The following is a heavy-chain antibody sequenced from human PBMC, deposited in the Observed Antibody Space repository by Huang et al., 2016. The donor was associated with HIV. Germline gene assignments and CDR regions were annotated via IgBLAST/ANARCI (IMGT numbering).Heavy chain of an antibody. J-gene: IGHJ3*02. CDR3: ARDWSVFRQWLAGDAFDI. CDR1: GFTFSSYS. CDR2: IRSSSSYI. V-gene: IGHV3-21*01. Sequence: EVQLVESGGGLVKPGGSLRLSCAASGFTFSSYSMNWVRQAPGKGLEWVSCIRSSSSYIYYADSVKGRFTISRDNAKNSLYLQMNSLRAEDTAVYYCARDWSVFRQWLAGDAFDIWGQGTMVTVSS. D-gene: IGHD6-19*01.